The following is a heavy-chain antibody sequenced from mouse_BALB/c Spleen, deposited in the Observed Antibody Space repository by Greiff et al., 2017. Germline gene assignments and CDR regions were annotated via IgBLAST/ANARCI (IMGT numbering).Heavy chain of an antibody. D-gene: IGHD1-1*02. V-gene: IGHV5-17*02. Sequence: EVMLVESGGGLVQPGGSRKLSCAASGFTFSSFGMHWVRQAPEKGLEWVAYISSGSSTIYYADTVKGRFTISRDNPKNTLFLQMTSLRSEDTAMYYCASSDPYGKGFAYWGQGTLVTVSA. CDR1: GFTFSSFG. CDR2: ISSGSSTI. J-gene: IGHJ3*01. CDR3: ASSDPYGKGFAY.